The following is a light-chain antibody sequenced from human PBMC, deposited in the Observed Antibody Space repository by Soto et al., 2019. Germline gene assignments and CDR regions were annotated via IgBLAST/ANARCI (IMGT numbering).Light chain of an antibody. CDR1: QSVSSY. CDR2: DAS. Sequence: EIVLTQSPATLSLSPGERATLSCRASQSVSSYLAWYQQKPGQAPRLLIYDASTRATGIPARFSGSGSRTDFALTISCLEPEDFAVYYCQQRRNWHVTVGQGTRLEIK. V-gene: IGKV3-11*01. CDR3: QQRRNWHVT. J-gene: IGKJ5*01.